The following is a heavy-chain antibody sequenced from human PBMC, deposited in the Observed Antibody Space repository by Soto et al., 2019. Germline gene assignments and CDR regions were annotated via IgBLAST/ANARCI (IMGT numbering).Heavy chain of an antibody. D-gene: IGHD5-18*01. V-gene: IGHV3-21*06. CDR2: ISINSDYV. CDR3: LRATPSHNDSNRYQLES. J-gene: IGHJ4*02. Sequence: WLSXRLSGSSGVFTFSAYSIHWFRHAPGKGLELVSAISINSDYVHYADSVQGRLFISRDNAKNSLFLQMNSLRDEETAVYYCLRATPSHNDSNRYQLESWGQGPLVNVYS. CDR1: VFTFSAYS.